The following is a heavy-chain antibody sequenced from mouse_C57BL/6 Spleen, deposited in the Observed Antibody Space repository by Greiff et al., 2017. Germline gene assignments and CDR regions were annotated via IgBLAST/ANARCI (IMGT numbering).Heavy chain of an antibody. CDR2: IFPGSGST. CDR1: GYTFTDYY. D-gene: IGHD2-4*01. J-gene: IGHJ4*01. V-gene: IGHV1-75*01. Sequence: QVQLKESGPELVKPGASVKISCKASGYTFTDYYINWVKQRPGQGLEWIGWIFPGSGSTYYNEKFKGKATLTVDKSSSTAYMLLSSLTSEDSAVYFCASGKDYDYDYAMDYWGQGTSVTVSS. CDR3: ASGKDYDYDYAMDY.